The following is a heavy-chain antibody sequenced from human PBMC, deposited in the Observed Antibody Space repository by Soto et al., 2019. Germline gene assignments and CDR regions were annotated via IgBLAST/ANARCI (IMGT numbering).Heavy chain of an antibody. CDR2: IIPIFGTA. CDR1: GGTFSSYA. CDR3: ARDWVDCSSTSCTHYYFDY. J-gene: IGHJ4*02. D-gene: IGHD2-2*01. Sequence: SVKVSCKASGGTFSSYAISWVRQAPGQGLEWMGGIIPIFGTANYAQKFQGRVTITADESTSTAYMEPSSLRSEDTAVYYCARDWVDCSSTSCTHYYFDYWGQGTLVTVSS. V-gene: IGHV1-69*13.